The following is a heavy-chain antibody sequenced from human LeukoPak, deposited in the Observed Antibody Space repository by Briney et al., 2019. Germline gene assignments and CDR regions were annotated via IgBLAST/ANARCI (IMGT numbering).Heavy chain of an antibody. V-gene: IGHV4-59*01. CDR3: ARVCARGIDY. Sequence: PSETLSLTCTVSGGSISSYYWSWIRQPPGTGLEWIGYIYYSGSTNYNPSLKRRVTISVDTSKNQFSLKLSSVTAADTAVYYCARVCARGIDYWGQGTLVTVSS. CDR2: IYYSGST. J-gene: IGHJ4*02. CDR1: GGSISSYY. D-gene: IGHD3-16*01.